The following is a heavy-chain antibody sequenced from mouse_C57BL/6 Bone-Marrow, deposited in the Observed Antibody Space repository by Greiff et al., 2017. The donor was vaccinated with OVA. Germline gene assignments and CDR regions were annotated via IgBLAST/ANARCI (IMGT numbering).Heavy chain of an antibody. D-gene: IGHD1-1*01. CDR2: IYPRSGNT. J-gene: IGHJ1*03. CDR3: ARYPFYYGSSYGYFDV. CDR1: GYTFTSYG. Sequence: QVQLQQSGAELARPGASVKLSCKASGYTFTSYGISWVKQRTGQGLEWIGEIYPRSGNTYYNEKFKGKATLTADKSSSTAYTELRSLTSEDSAVYFCARYPFYYGSSYGYFDVWGTGTTVTVSS. V-gene: IGHV1-81*01.